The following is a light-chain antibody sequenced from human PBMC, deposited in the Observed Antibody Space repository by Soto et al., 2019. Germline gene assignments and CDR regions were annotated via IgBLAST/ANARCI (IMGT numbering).Light chain of an antibody. Sequence: QSALTQPPSASGSPGQSVAISCTGTTSDIGGYDYVSWYQQHPGKAPKLMIYEVNKRPSGVTDRFSGSQSGNTASLIVSGLQAEDEADYYCSSHGGNSPYVFGTGTKVTVL. J-gene: IGLJ1*01. V-gene: IGLV2-8*01. CDR1: TSDIGGYDY. CDR3: SSHGGNSPYV. CDR2: EVN.